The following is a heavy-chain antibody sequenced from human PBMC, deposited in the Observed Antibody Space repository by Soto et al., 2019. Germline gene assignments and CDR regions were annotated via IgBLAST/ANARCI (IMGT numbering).Heavy chain of an antibody. V-gene: IGHV4-34*01. D-gene: IGHD3-10*01. CDR1: GGSFSGYY. CDR3: ARGKPLLLWFGGIDAFDI. CDR2: INHNGST. J-gene: IGHJ3*02. Sequence: QVQLQQWGAGLLKPSETLSLTCAVYGGSFSGYYWSWIRQPPGKGLEWIGEINHNGSTNYNPSLKSRVTISVDTSKNQFSLKLSSVTAADTAVYYCARGKPLLLWFGGIDAFDIWGQGTMVTVSS.